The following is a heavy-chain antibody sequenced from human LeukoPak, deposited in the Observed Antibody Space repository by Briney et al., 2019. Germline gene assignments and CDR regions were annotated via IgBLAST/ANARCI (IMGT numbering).Heavy chain of an antibody. Sequence: PSETLSLTCAVYGGSFSGYYWSWIRQPPGKGLEWIGEINHSGSTNYNPSLKSRVTISVDTSENQFSLKLSSVTAADTAVYYCARRYYGSGSYILRPWGQGTLVTVSS. CDR1: GGSFSGYY. J-gene: IGHJ4*02. CDR3: ARRYYGSGSYILRP. V-gene: IGHV4-34*01. CDR2: INHSGST. D-gene: IGHD3-10*01.